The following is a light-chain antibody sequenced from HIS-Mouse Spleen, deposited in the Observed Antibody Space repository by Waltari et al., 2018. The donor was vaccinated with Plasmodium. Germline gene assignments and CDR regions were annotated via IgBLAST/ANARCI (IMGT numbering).Light chain of an antibody. Sequence: QSVLTQPPSASGTPGQRVTISCSGSSSNIGSNTVNWYQQLPGTAPKLLISSNNQRHSGVPDRFSGSKSGTSASLAISGLQSEDEADYYCAAWDDSLNGWVFGGGTKLTVL. V-gene: IGLV1-44*01. J-gene: IGLJ3*02. CDR2: SNN. CDR1: SSNIGSNT. CDR3: AAWDDSLNGWV.